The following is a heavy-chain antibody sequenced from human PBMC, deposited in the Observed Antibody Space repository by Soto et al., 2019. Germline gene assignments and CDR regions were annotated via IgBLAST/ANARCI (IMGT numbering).Heavy chain of an antibody. V-gene: IGHV4-31*03. CDR2: IYYSGST. D-gene: IGHD6-13*01. J-gene: IGHJ6*03. CDR3: ARDRVEAAGTSSYYYYMDV. CDR1: GGSISSGGYY. Sequence: QVQLQESGPGLVKPSQTLSLTCTVSGGSISSGGYYWSWIRQHPGKGLEWIGYIYYSGSTYYNPSLKSRVTISVDTSKNQFSLKLSSVTAADTAVYYCARDRVEAAGTSSYYYYMDVWGKGTTVTVSS.